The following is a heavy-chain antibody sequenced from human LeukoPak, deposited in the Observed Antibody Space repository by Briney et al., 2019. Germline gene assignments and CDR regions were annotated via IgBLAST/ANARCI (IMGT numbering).Heavy chain of an antibody. CDR1: GLTFSSYA. V-gene: IGHV3-30*01. D-gene: IGHD2-8*01. CDR2: ISYDGSNK. J-gene: IGHJ6*03. Sequence: GRSLRLSCAASGLTFSSYAMHWVRQAPGKGLEWVAVISYDGSNKYYADSVKGRFTISRDNSKNTLYLQMNSLRAEDTAVYYCARAPSRKMLYDYYYYYYMDVWGKGTTVTVSS. CDR3: ARAPSRKMLYDYYYYYYMDV.